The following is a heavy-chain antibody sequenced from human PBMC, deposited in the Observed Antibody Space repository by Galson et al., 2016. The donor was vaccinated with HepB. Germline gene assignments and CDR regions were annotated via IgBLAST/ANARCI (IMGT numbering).Heavy chain of an antibody. J-gene: IGHJ5*02. CDR1: GYRFTSYW. CDR2: INPVDSET. V-gene: IGHV5-51*01. D-gene: IGHD6-6*01. Sequence: QSGAEVKKPGESLKIYCKGSGYRFTSYWIAWVRQMPGKGLEWMGFINPVDSETRYSPSFQGQVTISVDQSISTAYLQWSSLKSSDTANCYCARHPGRGESSSSGWFDPWGQGTLVTVSS. CDR3: ARHPGRGESSSSGWFDP.